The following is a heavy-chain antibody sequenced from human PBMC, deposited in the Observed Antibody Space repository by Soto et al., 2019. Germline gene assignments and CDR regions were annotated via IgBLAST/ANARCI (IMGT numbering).Heavy chain of an antibody. Sequence: SETLSLTCAVYGGSFSGYYWSWIRQPPGKGLEWIGEINHSGSTNYNPSLKSRVTISVDTSKNQFSLKLSSVTAADTAVYYCARGYYDFWSGYSLGPDYWGQGTLVTVSS. CDR1: GGSFSGYY. D-gene: IGHD3-3*01. V-gene: IGHV4-34*01. CDR3: ARGYYDFWSGYSLGPDY. CDR2: INHSGST. J-gene: IGHJ4*02.